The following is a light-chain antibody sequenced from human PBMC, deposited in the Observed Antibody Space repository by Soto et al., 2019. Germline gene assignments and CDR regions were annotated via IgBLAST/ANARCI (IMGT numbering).Light chain of an antibody. CDR2: GAS. J-gene: IGKJ1*01. V-gene: IGKV3-15*01. Sequence: EIVMTQSPATLSVSPGERATLSCRASQSVSRNLAWYQQIPGQAPRLLIYGASTRATGIPARFSGSGSGTEFTLTISSLQSEDFAVYYCQQYNDWPRTFGQGTKVEIK. CDR3: QQYNDWPRT. CDR1: QSVSRN.